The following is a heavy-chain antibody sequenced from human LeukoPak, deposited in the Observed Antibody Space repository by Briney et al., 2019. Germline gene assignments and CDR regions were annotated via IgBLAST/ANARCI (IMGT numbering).Heavy chain of an antibody. V-gene: IGHV1-18*01. Sequence: ASVKVPCKASGYTFSSYGISWVRQAPGQGLEWMGWISAYNGNTNYARNLEGRVTMTTDTSTGTAYMELRSLKSDDTAVYYCARDSPMIVVASDAFDIWGQGTMVTVSS. CDR3: ARDSPMIVVASDAFDI. J-gene: IGHJ3*02. D-gene: IGHD3-22*01. CDR2: ISAYNGNT. CDR1: GYTFSSYG.